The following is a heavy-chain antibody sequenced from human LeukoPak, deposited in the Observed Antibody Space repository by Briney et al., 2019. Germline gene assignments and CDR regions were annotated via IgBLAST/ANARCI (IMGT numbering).Heavy chain of an antibody. CDR2: IYPGDSDT. CDR1: GYSFTSYW. D-gene: IGHD5-18*01. J-gene: IGHJ4*02. Sequence: GESLKISCKGSGYSFTSYWIGWVRQMPGKGLEWMGIIYPGDSDTRYSPSFQGQVTISADKSISTAYLQWSSLKASDTAMYYWARPRVDTAMVTERGQQFPFPAFFDSGGKGPRATVSS. CDR3: ARPRVDTAMVTERGQQFPFPAFFDS. V-gene: IGHV5-51*01.